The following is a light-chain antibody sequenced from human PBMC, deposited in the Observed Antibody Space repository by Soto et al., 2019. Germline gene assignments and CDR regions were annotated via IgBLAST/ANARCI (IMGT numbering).Light chain of an antibody. CDR1: SSNIGSYT. CDR3: ATWDDSLTGFV. CDR2: NNN. J-gene: IGLJ1*01. Sequence: QSVLTQPPSASGTPGQRVTTSCSGSSSNIGSYTVNWYQQLPGMAPKLLIYNNNQRPSGVPDRFSGSKSGTSASLAISGLQSEDEADYHCATWDDSLTGFVFGPGTKVTVL. V-gene: IGLV1-44*01.